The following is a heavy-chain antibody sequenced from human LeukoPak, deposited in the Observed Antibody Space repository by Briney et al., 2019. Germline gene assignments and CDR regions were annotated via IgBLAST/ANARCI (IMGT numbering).Heavy chain of an antibody. D-gene: IGHD3/OR15-3a*01. Sequence: ASVKVSCKASGYTFTSYCISWVRQAPGEGLEWMGWISAYNGNTNYAQKLQGRVTMTTDTSTSTAYMELRSLRSDDTAVYYCARVEFGLFGFDPWGQGTLVTVSS. V-gene: IGHV1-18*01. CDR1: GYTFTSYC. CDR2: ISAYNGNT. CDR3: ARVEFGLFGFDP. J-gene: IGHJ5*02.